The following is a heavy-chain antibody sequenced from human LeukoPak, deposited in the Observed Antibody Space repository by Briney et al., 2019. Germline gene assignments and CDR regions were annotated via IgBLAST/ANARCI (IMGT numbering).Heavy chain of an antibody. CDR3: ARARYYDSSVLLDQGYFPL. V-gene: IGHV4-59*01. Sequence: SSETLSLTCTVSVGSIRRLDALGLRQPPGKGLEWIGYIYYSGSTNYNPSLKSRVTISVDTSKNQFSLKLSSVTAADTAVYYCARARYYDSSVLLDQGYFPLGGRGTLVTVSS. CDR2: IYYSGST. J-gene: IGHJ2*01. D-gene: IGHD3-22*01. CDR1: VGSIRRLD.